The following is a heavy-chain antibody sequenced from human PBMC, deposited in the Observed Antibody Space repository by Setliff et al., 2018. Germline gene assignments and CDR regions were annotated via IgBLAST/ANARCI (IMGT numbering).Heavy chain of an antibody. J-gene: IGHJ4*02. D-gene: IGHD6-6*01. V-gene: IGHV3-7*03. CDR2: INQDGSGK. CDR3: ATYKRSSSFEY. Sequence: PGGSLSLSCAASGFIFSSYWMNWVSQAPGKGLEWVATINQDGSGKYYVDSVKGRFTISRDNAKNSLYLQMNSPRAEDTAVYYCATYKRSSSFEYWGQGSLVTVSS. CDR1: GFIFSSYW.